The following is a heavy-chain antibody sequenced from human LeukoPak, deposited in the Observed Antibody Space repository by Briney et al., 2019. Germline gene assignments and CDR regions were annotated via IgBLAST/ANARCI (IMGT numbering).Heavy chain of an antibody. J-gene: IGHJ5*02. D-gene: IGHD3-10*01. CDR1: GGSISSYY. CDR2: IYYSGST. CDR3: ARGPTSMVRGVVIPPNWFDP. V-gene: IGHV4-59*12. Sequence: SETLSLTCTVSGGSISSYYWSWIRQPPGKGLEWIGYIYYSGSTNYNPSLKSRVTISVGTSKNQFSLKLTSVTAADTAVYYCARGPTSMVRGVVIPPNWFDPWGQGILVSVSS.